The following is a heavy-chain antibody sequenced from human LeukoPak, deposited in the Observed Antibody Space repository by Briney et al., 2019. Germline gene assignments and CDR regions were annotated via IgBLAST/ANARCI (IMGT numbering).Heavy chain of an antibody. CDR3: AKDLSPGIAVAGLDY. V-gene: IGHV3-30-3*01. CDR2: ISYDGSNK. CDR1: GFTFSSYA. D-gene: IGHD6-19*01. Sequence: GGSLRLSCAASGFTFSSYAMHWVRQAPGKGLEWVAVISYDGSNKYYADPVKGRFTISRDNSKNTLYLQMNSLRAEDTAVYYCAKDLSPGIAVAGLDYWGQGTLVTVSS. J-gene: IGHJ4*02.